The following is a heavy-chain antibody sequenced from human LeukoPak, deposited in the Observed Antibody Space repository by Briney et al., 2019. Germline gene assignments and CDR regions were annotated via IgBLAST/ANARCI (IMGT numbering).Heavy chain of an antibody. CDR1: GGSFSGYY. V-gene: IGHV4-34*01. D-gene: IGHD3-10*01. Sequence: PSETLPLTCAVYGGSFSGYYWSWIRQPPGKGLEWIGEINHSGSTNYNPSLKSRVTISVDTSKNQFSLKLSSVTAADTAVYYCARGVRLFYGSYYFDYWGQGTLVTVSS. J-gene: IGHJ4*02. CDR3: ARGVRLFYGSYYFDY. CDR2: INHSGST.